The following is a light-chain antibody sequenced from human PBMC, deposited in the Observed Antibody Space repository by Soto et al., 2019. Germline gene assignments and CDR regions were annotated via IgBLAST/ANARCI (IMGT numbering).Light chain of an antibody. J-gene: IGKJ1*01. CDR1: QSISSW. CDR3: QQYSLYST. V-gene: IGKV1-5*01. CDR2: DAS. Sequence: DIQMTQSPSTLSASVGDRVTITCRASQSISSWLAWYQQEPGKAPRFLISDASSLESGVPSRFSGSGSGTEFTLTISSLQPDDFATYFCQQYSLYSTFGQGTKVEIK.